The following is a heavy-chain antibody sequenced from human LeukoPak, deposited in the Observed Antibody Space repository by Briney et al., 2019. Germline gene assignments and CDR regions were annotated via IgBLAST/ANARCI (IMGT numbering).Heavy chain of an antibody. V-gene: IGHV7-4-1*02. J-gene: IGHJ4*02. CDR3: ARVGLEYTNDY. CDR2: INTNTGNP. CDR1: GYTFTTSA. Sequence: GASVKVSCKASGYTFTTSAMNWVRQAPGQGLEWMGWINTNTGNPTYAQGFTGRFVFSLDTSVSTAYLQISSLKAEDTAVYYCARVGLEYTNDYWDQGTLVTVSS. D-gene: IGHD6-6*01.